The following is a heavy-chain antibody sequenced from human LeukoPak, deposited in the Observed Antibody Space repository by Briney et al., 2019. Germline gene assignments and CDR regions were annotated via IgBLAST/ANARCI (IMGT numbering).Heavy chain of an antibody. D-gene: IGHD3-16*02. CDR1: GGSISSYY. CDR3: ARSSNYDYVWGSYRPRWFDP. V-gene: IGHV4-59*01. J-gene: IGHJ5*02. CDR2: IYYSGST. Sequence: PSETLSLTCTVSGGSISSYYWSWIRQPPGKGLEWIGYIYYSGSTNYNPSLKSRVTISVDTSKNQFSLKLSSVTAADTAVYYCARSSNYDYVWGSYRPRWFDPWGQGTLVTVSS.